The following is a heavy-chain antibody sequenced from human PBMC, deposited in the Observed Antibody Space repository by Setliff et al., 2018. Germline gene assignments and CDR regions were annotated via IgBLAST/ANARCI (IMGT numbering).Heavy chain of an antibody. V-gene: IGHV4-34*01. CDR1: GVSFSDYY. CDR3: RVWVSMIEVDS. D-gene: IGHD3-22*01. Sequence: PSETLSLTCTVYGVSFSDYYWGWVRQSPGKGLDWIGEINHSGSPNYNPSLKSRVTMSVDTSKNQFSLKLTSVTAADTAVYYCRVWVSMIEVDSWAQGTQVTVSS. CDR2: INHSGSP. J-gene: IGHJ4*02.